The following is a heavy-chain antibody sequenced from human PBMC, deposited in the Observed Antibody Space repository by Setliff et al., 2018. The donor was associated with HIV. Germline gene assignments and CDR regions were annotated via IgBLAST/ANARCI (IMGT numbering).Heavy chain of an antibody. J-gene: IGHJ6*03. Sequence: GASVKVSCKASGGIFSRFAFSWVRQAPGQGLEWMGGIIPIFGTPNYAQKFQGRVTITADESTSTAYMELSSLRSEDTAVYYCARDILERGYYYYYMDVWGKGTTVTVSS. CDR1: GGIFSRFA. V-gene: IGHV1-69*13. D-gene: IGHD3-3*01. CDR3: ARDILERGYYYYYMDV. CDR2: IIPIFGTP.